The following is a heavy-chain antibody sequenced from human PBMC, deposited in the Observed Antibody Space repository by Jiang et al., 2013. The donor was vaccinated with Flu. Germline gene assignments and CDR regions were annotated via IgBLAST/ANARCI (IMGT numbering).Heavy chain of an antibody. D-gene: IGHD4/OR15-4a*01. Sequence: AMHWVRPGTGQGAGVGGSYLRLWKHKYYADSVKGRFTISRDNSKNTLYLQMNSLRAEDTAVYYCARDLPLGTIPLRGLFDIWGQGTMVTVSS. CDR2: LRLWKHK. J-gene: IGHJ3*02. V-gene: IGHV3-30-3*01. CDR1: A. CDR3: ARDLPLGTIPLRGLFDI.